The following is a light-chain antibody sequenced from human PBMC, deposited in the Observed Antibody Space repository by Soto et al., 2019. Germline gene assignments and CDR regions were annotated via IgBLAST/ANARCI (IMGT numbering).Light chain of an antibody. CDR2: WAS. J-gene: IGKJ4*01. CDR1: QSVLYSSNNKNY. CDR3: QQYYSIPPT. Sequence: DIVMTQSPDSLAVSLGERATINCKSSQSVLYSSNNKNYLAWYQQKPGQPPKLLIYWASTRESGVPDRFRGSGSATDFTLTIGSLQAEYVAVYFCQQYYSIPPTFGGGTKVEIK. V-gene: IGKV4-1*01.